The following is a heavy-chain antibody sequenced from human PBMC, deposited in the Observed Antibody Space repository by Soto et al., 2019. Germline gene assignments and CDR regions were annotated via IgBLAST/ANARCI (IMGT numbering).Heavy chain of an antibody. Sequence: GGSLRLSGAASGFTFSSYAMSWVRQAPGKGLEWVSVISGSDDSTYYADSVKGRFTISRDNSKNTLYLQMNSLSAEDTAVYYCAKRSSSSTYDYWGQGTLVTVSS. J-gene: IGHJ4*02. D-gene: IGHD6-6*01. CDR3: AKRSSSSTYDY. CDR2: ISGSDDST. CDR1: GFTFSSYA. V-gene: IGHV3-23*01.